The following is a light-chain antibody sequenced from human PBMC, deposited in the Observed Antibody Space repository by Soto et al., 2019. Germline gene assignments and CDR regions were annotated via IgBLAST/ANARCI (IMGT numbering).Light chain of an antibody. J-gene: IGKJ2*02. V-gene: IGKV1-39*01. CDR1: QNIYTY. Sequence: DIQLTQSPSSLSASVGDRVTISCRASQNIYTYVNWYQQRPGKAPRLLLYGASDLEDGVPARFSGSGSGTDFSLTISSLQPEDFATYFCQQAFYIPRTFGQGTKVDIK. CDR2: GAS. CDR3: QQAFYIPRT.